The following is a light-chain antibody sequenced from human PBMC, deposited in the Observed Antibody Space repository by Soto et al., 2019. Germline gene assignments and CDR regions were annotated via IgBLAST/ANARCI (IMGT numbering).Light chain of an antibody. CDR2: LGS. CDR1: QSLLHSNGYNY. Sequence: IGRAQYQLSMPVTPGEPASISCRSSQSLLHSNGYNYLDWYLQKPGQSPQLLIYLGSNRASGVPDRFSGSGSGTDFTLKISRVEAEDVGVYYCMQALQTPRTLGQGTKVDSK. J-gene: IGKJ1*01. V-gene: IGKV2-28*01. CDR3: MQALQTPRT.